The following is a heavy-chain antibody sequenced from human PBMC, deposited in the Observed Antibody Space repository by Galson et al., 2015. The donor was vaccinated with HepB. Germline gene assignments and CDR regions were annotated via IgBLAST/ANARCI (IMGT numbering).Heavy chain of an antibody. J-gene: IGHJ4*02. Sequence: SLRLSCAASGFTFSSYGMHWVRQAPGKGLEWVAVIWYDGSSKYYADSVKGRFTISRDNSKNTLYLQMNSLRAKDTAVFYCARGSVPLAVAGAFDYWGQGTLVSISS. V-gene: IGHV3-33*08. CDR2: IWYDGSSK. D-gene: IGHD6-19*01. CDR3: ARGSVPLAVAGAFDY. CDR1: GFTFSSYG.